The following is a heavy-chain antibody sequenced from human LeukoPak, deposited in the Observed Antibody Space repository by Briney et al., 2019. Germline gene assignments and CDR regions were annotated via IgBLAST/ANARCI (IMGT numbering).Heavy chain of an antibody. CDR2: IWYDGSNK. CDR1: GFTFSSYA. Sequence: GGSLRLSCAASGFTFSSYAMSWVRQAPGKGLEWVGVIWYDGSNKIYAESVKGRFTISRDNSKNTLYLQMNSLRAEDTAVYYCARDRSWGSQCYFDYWGQGTLVTVSS. J-gene: IGHJ4*02. CDR3: ARDRSWGSQCYFDY. V-gene: IGHV3-33*08. D-gene: IGHD7-27*01.